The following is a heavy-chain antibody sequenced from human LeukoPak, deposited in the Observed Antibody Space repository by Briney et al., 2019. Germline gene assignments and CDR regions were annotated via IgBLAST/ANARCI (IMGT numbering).Heavy chain of an antibody. J-gene: IGHJ2*01. CDR2: IYHSGST. V-gene: IGHV4-4*02. Sequence: PSGTLSLTCAVSGGSISSSNWWSWVRQPPGKGLEWIGEIYHSGSTNYNPSLKSRVTISVDKSKNQFSLKLSSVTAADTAVYYCARGSDYGDYVRSWYFDLWGRGTLVTVSS. CDR3: ARGSDYGDYVRSWYFDL. D-gene: IGHD4-17*01. CDR1: GGSISSSNW.